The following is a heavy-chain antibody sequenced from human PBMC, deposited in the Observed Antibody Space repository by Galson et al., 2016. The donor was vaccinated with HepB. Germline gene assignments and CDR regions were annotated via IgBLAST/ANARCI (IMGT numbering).Heavy chain of an antibody. J-gene: IGHJ4*02. Sequence: SLRLSCAASGFTFSSYAMSWVRQAPGKGLEWVSAISSSGGSTFYADSVKGRFTISRDNSKNTLYLQVNSLRAEDTAVYYCAKDRTYFDWLLYFDHWGQGTLVTVSS. V-gene: IGHV3-23*01. CDR1: GFTFSSYA. CDR2: ISSSGGST. D-gene: IGHD3-9*01. CDR3: AKDRTYFDWLLYFDH.